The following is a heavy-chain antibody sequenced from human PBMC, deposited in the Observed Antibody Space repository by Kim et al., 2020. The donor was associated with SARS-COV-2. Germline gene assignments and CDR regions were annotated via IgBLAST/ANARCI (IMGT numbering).Heavy chain of an antibody. CDR1: GFTFSTYW. CDR2: IKNDVSST. V-gene: IGHV3-74*01. CDR3: ARDLDYGGYSNFDD. Sequence: GGSLRLSCAASGFTFSTYWMHWVRQAPGKGLVWVSRIKNDVSSTRYADSVKGRFTISRDNAKNTLYLQMNNLRAEDTAVYYCARDLDYGGYSNFDDWGQGTLVTVSS. D-gene: IGHD4-17*01. J-gene: IGHJ4*02.